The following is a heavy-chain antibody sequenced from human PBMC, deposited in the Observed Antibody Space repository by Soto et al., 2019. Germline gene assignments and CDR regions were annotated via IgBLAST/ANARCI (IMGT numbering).Heavy chain of an antibody. J-gene: IGHJ4*02. CDR3: ALIGRLDQLLCHY. D-gene: IGHD2-2*01. CDR1: GGSISSSSYY. Sequence: SETLSLTCTVSGGSISSSSYYWGWIRQPPGKGLEWIGSIYYSGSTYYNPSLKSRVTISVDTSKNQFSLELSSVTAADTAVYYCALIGRLDQLLCHYWGQGTLVTVSS. CDR2: IYYSGST. V-gene: IGHV4-39*01.